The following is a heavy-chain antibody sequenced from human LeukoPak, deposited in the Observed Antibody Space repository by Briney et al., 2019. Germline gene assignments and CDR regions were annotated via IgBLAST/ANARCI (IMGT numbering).Heavy chain of an antibody. J-gene: IGHJ3*01. V-gene: IGHV3-23*01. CDR2: FSASDGSA. CDR3: AKARIAAAGTGAFDV. D-gene: IGHD6-13*01. Sequence: GGSLRLSCAASGFTLSSYGMTWVRQAPGKGLEWVSAFSASDGSAQYAESVRGRFTISRDNSRNTLYLQMDSLRAEDTAVYHCAKARIAAAGTGAFDVWGQGTTVTVSS. CDR1: GFTLSSYG.